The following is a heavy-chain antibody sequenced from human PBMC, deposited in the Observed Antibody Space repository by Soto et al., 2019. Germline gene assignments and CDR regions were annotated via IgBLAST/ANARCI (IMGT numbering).Heavy chain of an antibody. CDR2: ISSSSSYI. D-gene: IGHD2-8*01. J-gene: IGHJ2*01. V-gene: IGHV3-21*04. Sequence: EVQLVESGGGLVKPGGSLRLSCAASGFTFSSYNMNWVRQAPGKGLEWVSSISSSSSYIYYADSVKGRFTISRDNAKNSLYLQMNSLRAEDTAVYYCASGYCTNGVCRWYFDLWGRGTLVTVSS. CDR1: GFTFSSYN. CDR3: ASGYCTNGVCRWYFDL.